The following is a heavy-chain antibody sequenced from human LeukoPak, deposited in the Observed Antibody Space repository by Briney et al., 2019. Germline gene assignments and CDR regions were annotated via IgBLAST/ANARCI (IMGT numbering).Heavy chain of an antibody. CDR2: IYPGDSDT. CDR1: GYSFTSYW. CDR3: ARHSSSGXXDY. Sequence: GESLKISCKGYGYSFTSYWIGWVRQMPGKGLEWMGIIYPGDSDTRYSPSFQGQVTILADKSISTAYLQWSNPNASDTAMYYCARHSSSGXXDYWGQGTLVTVSS. J-gene: IGHJ4*02. V-gene: IGHV5-51*01. D-gene: IGHD3-22*01.